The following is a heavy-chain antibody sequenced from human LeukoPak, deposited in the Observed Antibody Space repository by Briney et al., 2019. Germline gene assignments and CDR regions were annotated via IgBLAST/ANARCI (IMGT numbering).Heavy chain of an antibody. J-gene: IGHJ4*02. V-gene: IGHV3-30*04. CDR1: GFTFSSYA. CDR2: ISYDGSNK. D-gene: IGHD3-22*01. Sequence: TGGSLRLSCAASGFTFSSYAMHWVRQAPGKGLEWVAVISYDGSNKYYADSVKGRFTISRDNSKNTLYLQMNSLRAEDTAVYYCAKDCDYYDSSGLLYFDYWGQGTLVTVSS. CDR3: AKDCDYYDSSGLLYFDY.